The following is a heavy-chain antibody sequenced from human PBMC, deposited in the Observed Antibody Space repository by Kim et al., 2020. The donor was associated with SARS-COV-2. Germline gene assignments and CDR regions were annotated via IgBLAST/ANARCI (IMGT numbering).Heavy chain of an antibody. Sequence: GGSLRLSCAASGFTFRNYGMHWVRQAPGKRLEWVTVISYDGSNEYYADSVKGRFTMSRDTSKNILYLHMNSLRPVDTAVYYCATGGYGGFDCWGQGTLGT. J-gene: IGHJ4*02. D-gene: IGHD5-12*01. V-gene: IGHV3-30*03. CDR3: ATGGYGGFDC. CDR2: ISYDGSNE. CDR1: GFTFRNYG.